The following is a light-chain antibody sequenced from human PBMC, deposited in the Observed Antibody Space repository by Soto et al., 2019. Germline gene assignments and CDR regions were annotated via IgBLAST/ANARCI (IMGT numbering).Light chain of an antibody. CDR2: EVT. Sequence: QSFLTQPPSASRSPGQSVTISCTGTSSDVGGYDYVSWYQQHPGKAPKLMIYEVTKRPSGVPDRFSGSKSGNTASLTVSGLQAEDEADYYCSSYAGSNNFVFGIGTKVTVL. V-gene: IGLV2-8*02. CDR1: SSDVGGYDY. CDR3: SSYAGSNNFV. J-gene: IGLJ1*01.